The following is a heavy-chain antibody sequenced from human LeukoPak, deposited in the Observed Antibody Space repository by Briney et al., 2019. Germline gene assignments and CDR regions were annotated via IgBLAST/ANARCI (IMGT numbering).Heavy chain of an antibody. CDR1: GGSISSYY. Sequence: SETLSLTCTVSGGSISSYYWSWIRKPPGKGLERIGYIYYSGSTKYNPSLKSRVTISVDTSKNQFSLKLSSVSAAHTAVYYCARHGGGYSSSSFDYWGQGTLVTVSS. CDR3: ARHGGGYSSSSFDY. J-gene: IGHJ4*02. D-gene: IGHD6-6*01. CDR2: IYYSGST. V-gene: IGHV4-59*08.